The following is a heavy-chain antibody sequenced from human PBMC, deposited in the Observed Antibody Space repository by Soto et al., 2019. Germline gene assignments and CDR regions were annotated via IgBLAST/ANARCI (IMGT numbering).Heavy chain of an antibody. CDR1: GFTFSSYE. J-gene: IGHJ6*03. CDR2: ISSSGSTI. D-gene: IGHD4-4*01. Sequence: GGSLRLSCAASGFTFSSYEMNWVRQAPGKGLEWVSYISSSGSTIYYADSVKGRFTISRDNAKNSLYLQMNSLRAEDTAVYYCARGPLGSNYYYYYYMDVWGKGTTVTVSS. V-gene: IGHV3-48*03. CDR3: ARGPLGSNYYYYYYMDV.